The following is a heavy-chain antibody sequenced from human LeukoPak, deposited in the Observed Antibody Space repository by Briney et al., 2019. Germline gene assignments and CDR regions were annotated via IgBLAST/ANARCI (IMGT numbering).Heavy chain of an antibody. Sequence: ASVKVSCKASGGTFSSYAISWVRQAPGQGLEWMGGIIPIFGTANYAQKFQGRVTITTDESTSTAYMELSSLRSEDTAVYYCARVYYDSSGYYEPLDYWGQGTLSPSPQ. CDR1: GGTFSSYA. J-gene: IGHJ4*02. CDR2: IIPIFGTA. D-gene: IGHD3-22*01. CDR3: ARVYYDSSGYYEPLDY. V-gene: IGHV1-69*05.